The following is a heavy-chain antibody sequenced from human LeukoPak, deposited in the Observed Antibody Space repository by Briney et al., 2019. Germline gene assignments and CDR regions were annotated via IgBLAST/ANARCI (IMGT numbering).Heavy chain of an antibody. D-gene: IGHD3-10*01. CDR3: AREPDYYGSGSPLDY. Sequence: ASVKVSCKASGYTFTGYYMHWVRQAPGQGLEWMGWINPNSGGTNYAQKFQGRVTMTRDTSISTAYMELSRLRSDDTAVYYCAREPDYYGSGSPLDYWGQGTLVTVLS. CDR1: GYTFTGYY. CDR2: INPNSGGT. J-gene: IGHJ4*02. V-gene: IGHV1-2*02.